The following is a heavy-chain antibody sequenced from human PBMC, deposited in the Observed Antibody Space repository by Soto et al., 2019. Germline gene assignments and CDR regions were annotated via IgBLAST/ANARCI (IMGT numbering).Heavy chain of an antibody. CDR2: IYHSGST. D-gene: IGHD6-13*01. CDR3: ASQALAAAGTRGWFDP. CDR1: GYSISSGYY. V-gene: IGHV4-38-2*01. Sequence: SETLSLTCAVSGYSISSGYYWGWIRQPPGKGLEGIGSIYHSGSTYYNPSLKSRVTISVDTSKNQFSLKLSSVTAADTAVYYCASQALAAAGTRGWFDPWGQGTLVTVSS. J-gene: IGHJ5*02.